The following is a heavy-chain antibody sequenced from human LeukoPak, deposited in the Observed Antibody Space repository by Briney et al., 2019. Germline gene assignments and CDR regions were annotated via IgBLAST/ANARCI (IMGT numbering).Heavy chain of an antibody. CDR1: GFSFRTYW. Sequence: GGSLRLSGAASGFSFRTYWMSWVRQAPGKGLEWVANIKQDGSEKNYLDSVKGRFTISRDNAKNSLDLQMNSLRAEDTAVYYCARSGSSMEYWGQGTLVTVSS. V-gene: IGHV3-7*01. D-gene: IGHD3-10*01. J-gene: IGHJ4*02. CDR3: ARSGSSMEY. CDR2: IKQDGSEK.